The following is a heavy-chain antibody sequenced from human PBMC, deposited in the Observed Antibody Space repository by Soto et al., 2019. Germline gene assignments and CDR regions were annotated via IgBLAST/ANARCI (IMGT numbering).Heavy chain of an antibody. CDR3: AKGGCSTTSCSLDP. CDR1: GFTFHDYA. CDR2: VSWNRGTV. J-gene: IGHJ5*02. D-gene: IGHD2-2*01. Sequence: EVQLVESGGGLVQPGRSLRLSCAASGFTFHDYAMHWVRQAPGKGLEWVSGVSWNRGTVGYAESVKGRFTISRDNAKNSLYLQMNSLRAEDTDLYYCAKGGCSTTSCSLDPWGQGTLVTVSS. V-gene: IGHV3-9*01.